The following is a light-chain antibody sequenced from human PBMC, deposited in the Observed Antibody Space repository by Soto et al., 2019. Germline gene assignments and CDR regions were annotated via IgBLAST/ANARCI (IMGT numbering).Light chain of an antibody. CDR3: QQSYTVPLT. CDR2: ATS. J-gene: IGKJ3*01. CDR1: QSINNY. V-gene: IGKV1-39*01. Sequence: DIQMTQSPPSLSASVGDRVTITCRASQSINNYLNWYQQKPGKAPNLLIFATSTLHSGVPSRFSGSGSGTDFTLTITSLQPEDFATYYCQQSYTVPLTFGPGTKVDIK.